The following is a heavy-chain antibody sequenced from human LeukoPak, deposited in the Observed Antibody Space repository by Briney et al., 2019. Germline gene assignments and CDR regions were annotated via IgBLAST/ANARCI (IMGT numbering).Heavy chain of an antibody. CDR2: ISANGVGT. Sequence: TGGSLRLSCAVSGFTFSSYAMSWVRQAPGKGLEWVSSISANGVGTYYADSVKGRFTISRDNSKNTLYLQMNSLRVEDTAVYFCAKSDGGLGSYYRKYFDFWGQGTLVTVSS. CDR1: GFTFSSYA. CDR3: AKSDGGLGSYYRKYFDF. D-gene: IGHD3-10*01. J-gene: IGHJ4*02. V-gene: IGHV3-23*01.